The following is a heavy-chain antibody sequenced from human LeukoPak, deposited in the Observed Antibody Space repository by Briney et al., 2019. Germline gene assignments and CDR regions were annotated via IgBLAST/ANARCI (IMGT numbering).Heavy chain of an antibody. CDR3: AKAVCSGAGCDRFDY. CDR1: VLTLRKYA. CDR2: VADNGDP. D-gene: IGHD2-15*01. J-gene: IGHJ4*02. Sequence: PGGSLRLSCAASVLTLRKYAMSWVPQAPGPGVEWVSTVADNGDPYYADSVRGRFTISRENSKSTVSLQLNSLRAEDTAVYYCAKAVCSGAGCDRFDYWGQGTLVTVSS. V-gene: IGHV3-23*01.